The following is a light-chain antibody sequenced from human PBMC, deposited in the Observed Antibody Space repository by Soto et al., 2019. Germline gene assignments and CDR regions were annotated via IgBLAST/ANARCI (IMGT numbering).Light chain of an antibody. Sequence: EIVMTQSPATLSVSPGERATLSCRASQSVSSNLAWYQQKPGQAPRLLIYGASTRATGIPARFTGSGSGTEFTLTISSLQSEDFAVYYCQQYNNWPPVRKTFGQGTKVEIK. CDR1: QSVSSN. J-gene: IGKJ1*01. V-gene: IGKV3-15*01. CDR2: GAS. CDR3: QQYNNWPPVRKT.